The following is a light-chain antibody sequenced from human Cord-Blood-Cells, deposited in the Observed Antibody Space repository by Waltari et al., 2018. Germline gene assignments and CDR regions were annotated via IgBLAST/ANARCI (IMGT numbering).Light chain of an antibody. J-gene: IGLJ3*02. CDR2: DVS. CDR1: SSDVGRYNY. CDR3: SSYTSSSTLRV. V-gene: IGLV2-14*01. Sequence: QSALTQPASVSGSPGQSITISCPGTSSDVGRYNYVSWYQQHPGKAPKLMIYDVSKRPSGVSNRFSGSKSGNTASLTISGLQAEDEADYYCSSYTSSSTLRVFGGGTKLTVL.